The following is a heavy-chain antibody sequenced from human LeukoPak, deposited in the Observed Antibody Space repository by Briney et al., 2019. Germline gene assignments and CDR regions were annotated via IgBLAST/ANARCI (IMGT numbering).Heavy chain of an antibody. Sequence: SGGSLRLSCAASGFTFSSYEMNWVRQAPGKGLEWVSYISSSGSTIYYADSVKGRFTISRDNAKNSLYLQMNSLRAEDTAVYYCAREGPIQFLEQIDFWGQGSLVTVSS. CDR3: AREGPIQFLEQIDF. J-gene: IGHJ4*02. CDR2: ISSSGSTI. CDR1: GFTFSSYE. D-gene: IGHD3-3*01. V-gene: IGHV3-48*03.